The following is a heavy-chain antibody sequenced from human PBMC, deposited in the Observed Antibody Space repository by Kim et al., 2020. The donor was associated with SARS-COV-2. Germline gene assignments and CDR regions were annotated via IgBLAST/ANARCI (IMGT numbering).Heavy chain of an antibody. Sequence: ASVKVSCKASGYTFTGCYMHWVRQAPGQGLEWMGWINPNSGGTNYAQKFQGRVTMTRDTSISTAYMELSRLRSDDTAVYYCARGSITMIVVEFSYWGQGTLVTVSS. V-gene: IGHV1-2*02. CDR1: GYTFTGCY. CDR3: ARGSITMIVVEFSY. CDR2: INPNSGGT. J-gene: IGHJ4*02. D-gene: IGHD3-22*01.